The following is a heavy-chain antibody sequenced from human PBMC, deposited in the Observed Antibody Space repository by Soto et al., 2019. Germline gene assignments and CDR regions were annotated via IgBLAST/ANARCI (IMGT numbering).Heavy chain of an antibody. D-gene: IGHD6-19*01. Sequence: PGGSLRLSCAGSGFTFSDHAMHWVRQAPGKGLEWGAFISYDAYNIFYADSVKGRFSISRDNSHNPLYLQLNGLSVDDTAVYYCATNEYSSAWCSWGQGALVAVSS. CDR3: ATNEYSSAWCS. CDR1: GFTFSDHA. V-gene: IGHV3-30*04. J-gene: IGHJ5*02. CDR2: ISYDAYNI.